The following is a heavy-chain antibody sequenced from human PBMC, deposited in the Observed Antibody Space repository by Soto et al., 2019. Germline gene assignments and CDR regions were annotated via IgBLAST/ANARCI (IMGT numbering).Heavy chain of an antibody. CDR2: ISYDGSNK. V-gene: IGHV3-30*18. CDR3: AKDRCSSTSCLYYYYMDV. Sequence: GGSLRLSSAASGFTFSSYGMHWVRQAPGKGLEWVAVISYDGSNKYYADSVKGRFTISRDNSKNTLYLQMNSLRAEDTAVYYCAKDRCSSTSCLYYYYMDVWGKGTTVTVSS. J-gene: IGHJ6*03. CDR1: GFTFSSYG. D-gene: IGHD2-2*01.